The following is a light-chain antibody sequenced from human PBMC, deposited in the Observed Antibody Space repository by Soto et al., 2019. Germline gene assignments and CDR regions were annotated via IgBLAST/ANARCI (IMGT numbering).Light chain of an antibody. CDR1: QGISSA. V-gene: IGKV1-13*02. CDR2: DAS. Sequence: AIQLTQSPSSLSASVGDRVTITCRASQGISSALAWYQQKPGKAPNLLIYDASSLESGVPSRFSGSGSGTDFTLTISSLQPADFATYYCQQFNSYPLTFGGGTRVGIK. CDR3: QQFNSYPLT. J-gene: IGKJ4*01.